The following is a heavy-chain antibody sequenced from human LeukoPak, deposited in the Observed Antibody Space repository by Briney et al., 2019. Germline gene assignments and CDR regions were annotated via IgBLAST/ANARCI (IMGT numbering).Heavy chain of an antibody. CDR3: TRQVLERAPADY. V-gene: IGHV5-51*01. CDR2: IYPGDSET. Sequence: GESLQISCQGSGYSFTNYWIVWVRQLPGKGLEWMGIIYPGDSETRYSPSFEGQVTISADKSISTAYLQWSSLKASDTAMYYCTRQVLERAPADYWGQGTLVTVSS. D-gene: IGHD1-1*01. CDR1: GYSFTNYW. J-gene: IGHJ4*02.